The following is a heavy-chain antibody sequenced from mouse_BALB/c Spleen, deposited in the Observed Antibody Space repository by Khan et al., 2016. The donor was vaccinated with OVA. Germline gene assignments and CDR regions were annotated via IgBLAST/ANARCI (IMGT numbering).Heavy chain of an antibody. CDR2: ISSGGSYT. V-gene: IGHV5-9-3*01. CDR1: GFTFSNYA. J-gene: IGHJ2*01. Sequence: VQLKESGGGLVKPGESLKFSCAASGFTFSNYAMSWVRQTPEKRLEWVATISSGGSYTYYPASVKGRFTICRANANNTLYLQMSSLRSEDTAMYYCARTPGYYGSKDFDYWGQGTTLTVSS. D-gene: IGHD1-1*01. CDR3: ARTPGYYGSKDFDY.